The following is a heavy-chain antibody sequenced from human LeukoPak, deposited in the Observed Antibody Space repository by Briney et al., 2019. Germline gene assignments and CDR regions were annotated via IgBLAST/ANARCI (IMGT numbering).Heavy chain of an antibody. Sequence: ASVKVSCKASGYTFTSYYMHWVRQAPGQGLEWMGVIRPSVGSTTYAQKFQGRVTMTWDTSTSTVYMELSSLRSEDTAVYYCVRSSYGLNPDYWGQGTLVTVSS. D-gene: IGHD5-18*01. CDR3: VRSSYGLNPDY. V-gene: IGHV1-46*01. J-gene: IGHJ4*02. CDR2: IRPSVGST. CDR1: GYTFTSYY.